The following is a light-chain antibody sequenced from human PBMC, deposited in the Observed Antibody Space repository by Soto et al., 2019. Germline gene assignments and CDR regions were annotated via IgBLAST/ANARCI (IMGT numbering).Light chain of an antibody. J-gene: IGKJ3*01. CDR1: QSLLHSIGYNY. CDR2: LGS. V-gene: IGKV2-28*01. CDR3: MQALQTPLT. Sequence: DIVMTQSPLSLTVTPGEPASISCRSSQSLLHSIGYNYLDWYMQKPGQSPQLLIYLGSNRASGVPDRFSGSGSGTDFTLNSSRVEAVDVGVSYCMQALQTPLTFGPGTKVDIK.